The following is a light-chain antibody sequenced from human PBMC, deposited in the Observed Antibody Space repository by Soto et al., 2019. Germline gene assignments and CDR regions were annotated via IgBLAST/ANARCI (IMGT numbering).Light chain of an antibody. V-gene: IGKV1-27*01. Sequence: DIQMTQSPSSLSASVGDRVTITCRASQGIRHYLAWYQQKPGKVPKLLIYEASNLQSGVPSRFRGGGSGTESTLTISSRQPEDVATYYYQHFDSAPQTFGQGTKVEIK. CDR1: QGIRHY. CDR3: QHFDSAPQT. CDR2: EAS. J-gene: IGKJ1*01.